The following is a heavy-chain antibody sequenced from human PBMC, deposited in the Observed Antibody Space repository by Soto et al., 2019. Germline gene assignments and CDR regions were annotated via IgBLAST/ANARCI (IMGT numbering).Heavy chain of an antibody. CDR3: AREITGTIYY. V-gene: IGHV4-31*03. CDR2: IYYSVST. J-gene: IGHJ4*02. D-gene: IGHD1-20*01. CDR1: GGSISSGGYY. Sequence: QVQLQESGPGLVKPSQTLSLTCTVSGGSISSGGYYWSWIRQHPGMALEWSGYIYYSVSTYYNPSHKSRVNISVDTSKNQFSLKLSSVTAADTAVYYCAREITGTIYYWGQGTLVTVSS.